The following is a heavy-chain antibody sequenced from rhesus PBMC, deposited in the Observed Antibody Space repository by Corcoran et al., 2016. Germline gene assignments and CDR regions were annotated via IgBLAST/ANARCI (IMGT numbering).Heavy chain of an antibody. Sequence: VQPQESGPGLVKPSETLSLTCAVPGCSISGYYRNWIRQPPGKGREWMGDIGGSKGRTSDNHPRHKSGTIDASTSQNQSSRKQGYVQAGGGAVYFCARPRGSSYGWRFDVWGAGVLVTVSS. CDR3: ARPRGSSYGWRFDV. V-gene: IGHV4-165*02. CDR2: IGGSKGRT. CDR1: GCSISGYY. D-gene: IGHD6-43*01. J-gene: IGHJ5-1*01.